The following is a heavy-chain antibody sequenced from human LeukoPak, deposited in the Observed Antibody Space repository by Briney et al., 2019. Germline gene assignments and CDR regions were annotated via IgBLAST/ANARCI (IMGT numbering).Heavy chain of an antibody. CDR1: GGSISSGSYY. Sequence: SQTLSLTCTVSGGSISSGSYYWSWIRQPAGKGLEWIGRIYTSGSTNYNPSLKSRVTISVDTSKNQFSLKLSSVTAADTAVYHCARDKELPAPYYYYGMDVWGQGTTVTVSS. V-gene: IGHV4-61*02. CDR2: IYTSGST. CDR3: ARDKELPAPYYYYGMDV. J-gene: IGHJ6*02. D-gene: IGHD1-26*01.